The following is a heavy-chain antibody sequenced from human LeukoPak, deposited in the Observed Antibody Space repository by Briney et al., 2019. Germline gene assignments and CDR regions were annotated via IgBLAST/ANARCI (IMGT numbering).Heavy chain of an antibody. J-gene: IGHJ5*02. Sequence: SETPSLTCGVSGGSFSGYFWSWIRQTPGKGLEWIGEINHGGGNNYNPSLKSRVTMSLGTSDNQFSLNMTSVTAADTAMYFCARWRGRGWFDPWGQGTLVTVSS. D-gene: IGHD3-3*01. V-gene: IGHV4-34*01. CDR2: INHGGGN. CDR3: ARWRGRGWFDP. CDR1: GGSFSGYF.